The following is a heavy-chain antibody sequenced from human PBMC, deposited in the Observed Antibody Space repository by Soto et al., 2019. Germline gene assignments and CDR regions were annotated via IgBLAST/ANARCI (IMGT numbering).Heavy chain of an antibody. Sequence: PSETLSLTCTVSGGSISSYYWSWIRQPAGKGLEWIGRIYTSGSTNYNPSLKSRVTMSVDTSKNQFSLKLSSVTAADTAVYYCAREEDCSGGSCYGVGYWGQGTLVTVSS. CDR3: AREEDCSGGSCYGVGY. J-gene: IGHJ4*02. D-gene: IGHD2-15*01. CDR1: GGSISSYY. CDR2: IYTSGST. V-gene: IGHV4-4*07.